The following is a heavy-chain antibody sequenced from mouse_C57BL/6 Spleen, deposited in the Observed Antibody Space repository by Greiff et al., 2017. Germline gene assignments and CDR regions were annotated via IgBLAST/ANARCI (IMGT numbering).Heavy chain of an antibody. CDR3: ARSLYDGVAWFAY. CDR2: IDPSDSET. V-gene: IGHV1-52*01. Sequence: VQLQQPGAELVRPGSSVKLSCKASGYTFTSYWMHWVKQRPIQGLEWIGNIDPSDSETHYNQKFKDKATLPVDKSSSTAYMQLSSLTSEDSAVYYCARSLYDGVAWFAYWGQGTLVTVSA. J-gene: IGHJ3*01. D-gene: IGHD2-3*01. CDR1: GYTFTSYW.